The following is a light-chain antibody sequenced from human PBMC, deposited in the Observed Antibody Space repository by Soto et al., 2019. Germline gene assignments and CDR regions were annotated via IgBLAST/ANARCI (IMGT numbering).Light chain of an antibody. V-gene: IGLV2-14*02. CDR2: EVR. CDR1: FGDIGTYNL. Sequence: QSALTQPASVSGSPGQSVTISCTGTFGDIGTYNLVSWYQQHPGKAPKLMIYEVRKRPSGVSSRFSGSKSAYTASLTISGLQAEDEADYYCSSYTTTSALLFGGGTKLTVL. J-gene: IGLJ2*01. CDR3: SSYTTTSALL.